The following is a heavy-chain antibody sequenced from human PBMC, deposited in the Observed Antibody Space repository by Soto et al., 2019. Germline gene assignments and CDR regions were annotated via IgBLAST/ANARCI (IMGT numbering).Heavy chain of an antibody. Sequence: QVQLQESGPGLVKPSQTLSLTCTVSGDSIMRGSYYWNWIRQHPGKGLEWIGYIYYSGTTAYNPSLKTRVTIAPDTSKNQFSLNLSAVTAAETAVYYCASGFNSGKFYAFEHWGQGTQVTVSS. J-gene: IGHJ4*02. V-gene: IGHV4-31*03. CDR1: GDSIMRGSYY. CDR3: ASGFNSGKFYAFEH. CDR2: IYYSGTT. D-gene: IGHD1-26*01.